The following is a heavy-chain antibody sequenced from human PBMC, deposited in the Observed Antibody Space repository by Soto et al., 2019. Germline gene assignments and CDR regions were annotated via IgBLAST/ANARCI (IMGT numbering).Heavy chain of an antibody. CDR2: VSDSGAST. V-gene: IGHV3-23*01. D-gene: IGHD1-26*01. CDR3: AKDARRTGLVGQWVD. Sequence: EVQLLESGGALVQPGGSLRLSCVGSGFMFSGYAMHWVRQAPGKGLEWVSIVSDSGASTYYAHSVKGRFTVSRDNSNNMLSLEMDSLRAEDTALYFCAKDARRTGLVGQWVDWGQGTLVTVSS. J-gene: IGHJ4*02. CDR1: GFMFSGYA.